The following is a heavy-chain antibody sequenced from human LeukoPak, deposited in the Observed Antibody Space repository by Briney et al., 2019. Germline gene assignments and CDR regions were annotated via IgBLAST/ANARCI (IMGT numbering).Heavy chain of an antibody. Sequence: SETLSLTCTVSGGSISSYYWSWVRQPPGKGLEWIGYIYYSGSTNYNPSLKSRVTISVDTSKNQFSLKLSSVTAADTAVYYCAREDSINYYDSSGYRREANWFDPWSQGTLVTVSS. CDR1: GGSISSYY. D-gene: IGHD3-22*01. CDR2: IYYSGST. V-gene: IGHV4-59*01. J-gene: IGHJ5*02. CDR3: AREDSINYYDSSGYRREANWFDP.